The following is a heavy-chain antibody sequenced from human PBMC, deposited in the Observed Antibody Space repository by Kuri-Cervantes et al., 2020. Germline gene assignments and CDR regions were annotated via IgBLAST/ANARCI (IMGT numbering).Heavy chain of an antibody. CDR2: ISGSGGST. CDR3: AKGARITMIVVVITDYFDY. V-gene: IGHV3-23*01. J-gene: IGHJ4*02. CDR1: GFTFSSYA. Sequence: GGSLRLSCAASGFTFSSYAMSWVRQAPGKGLEWVSAISGSGGSTYYADSVKSRFTISRDNSKNTLYLQMNSLRAEDTAVYYCAKGARITMIVVVITDYFDYWGQGTLVTVSS. D-gene: IGHD3-22*01.